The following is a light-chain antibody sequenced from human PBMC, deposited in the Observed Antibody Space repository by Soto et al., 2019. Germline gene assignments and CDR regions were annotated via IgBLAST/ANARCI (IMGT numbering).Light chain of an antibody. CDR3: CSYAGSYIHVV. J-gene: IGLJ2*01. CDR1: SSDVGGYNY. V-gene: IGLV2-11*01. CDR2: DVS. Sequence: QSVLTQPRSVSGSPGQSVTISCTGTSSDVGGYNYVSWYQQHPGKAPKLMIYDVSKRPSGVPDRFSGSKSGNMASLTISGLQAEDEADYYCCSYAGSYIHVVFGGGTKLTVL.